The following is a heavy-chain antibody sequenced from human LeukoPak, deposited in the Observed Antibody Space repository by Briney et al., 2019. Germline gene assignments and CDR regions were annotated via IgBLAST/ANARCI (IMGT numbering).Heavy chain of an antibody. V-gene: IGHV3-53*01. Sequence: GGSLRLSCAASGFTVSSVYMSWVRQAPGKGLEWVSLIYSVGTTYYADSVKGRFIISRDDSKNTLYPQMNSLRAEDTAVYYCARGQPYYYDSRGYSVPHDWGQGTLVTVSS. CDR1: GFTVSSVY. D-gene: IGHD3-22*01. J-gene: IGHJ4*02. CDR2: IYSVGTT. CDR3: ARGQPYYYDSRGYSVPHD.